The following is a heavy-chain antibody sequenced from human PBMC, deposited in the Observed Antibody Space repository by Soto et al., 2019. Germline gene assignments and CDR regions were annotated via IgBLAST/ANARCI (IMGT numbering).Heavy chain of an antibody. J-gene: IGHJ6*02. Sequence: PGESLKISCKGSGYSFTSYWIGWVRQMPGKGLEWMGIIYPGDSDTRYSPSFQGQVTISADKSISTAYLQWSSLKASDTAMFYCARHVGDPAVSYYYYGMDVWGQGTTVTVSS. V-gene: IGHV5-51*01. D-gene: IGHD4-17*01. CDR1: GYSFTSYW. CDR3: ARHVGDPAVSYYYYGMDV. CDR2: IYPGDSDT.